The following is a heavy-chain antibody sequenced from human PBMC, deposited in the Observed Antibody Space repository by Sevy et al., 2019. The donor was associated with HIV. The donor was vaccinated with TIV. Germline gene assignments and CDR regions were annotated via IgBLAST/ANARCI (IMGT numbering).Heavy chain of an antibody. CDR3: ARGDYYRSLYYFDY. J-gene: IGHJ4*02. CDR1: GFTFNYHF. V-gene: IGHV3-21*01. CDR2: ISSASSYI. D-gene: IGHD3-10*01. Sequence: GGSLRLSCAASGFTFNYHFMNWVRQVPGKGLEWVSYISSASSYINYSDPMKGRFTIAKDNAKNLAFLEMNNLRPEDTAVYFCARGDYYRSLYYFDYWGQGTLVTVSS.